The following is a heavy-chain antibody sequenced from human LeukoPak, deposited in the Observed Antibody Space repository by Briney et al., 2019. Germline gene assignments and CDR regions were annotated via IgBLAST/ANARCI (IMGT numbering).Heavy chain of an antibody. V-gene: IGHV4-59*01. CDR3: ARGRVVPAAIRAPGAFDI. CDR2: IYYSGST. J-gene: IGHJ3*02. CDR1: SGSISSYY. Sequence: SETLSLTCTVSSGSISSYYWSWIRQPPGKGLEWIGYIYYSGSTNYNPSLKSRVTISVDTSKNQFSLKLSSVTAADTAVYYCARGRVVPAAIRAPGAFDIWGEGTMVTVSS. D-gene: IGHD2-2*02.